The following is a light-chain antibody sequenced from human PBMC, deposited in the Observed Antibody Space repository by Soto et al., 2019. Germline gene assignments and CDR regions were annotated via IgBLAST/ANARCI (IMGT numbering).Light chain of an antibody. V-gene: IGLV1-51*01. CDR2: DNN. CDR1: SSNIGKNY. Sequence: QLVLTQPPSVSAAPGQKVTISCSGSSSNIGKNYVSWYQQFPGTAPKLLIYDNNKRPSGIPDRFSGSKSGTSATLDITGLQTGDEADYYCGTWDSSLTAVVFGGGTKLTVL. CDR3: GTWDSSLTAVV. J-gene: IGLJ2*01.